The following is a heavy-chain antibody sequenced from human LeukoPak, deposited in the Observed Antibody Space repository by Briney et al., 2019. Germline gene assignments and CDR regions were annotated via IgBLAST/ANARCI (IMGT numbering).Heavy chain of an antibody. CDR3: AKDVTPGGHYFDY. CDR2: INGSGGST. CDR1: GFPFSSYA. Sequence: PGGSLRLSCAASGFPFSSYAMSWVRQAPGKRLEWVSAINGSGGSTYYADSVKSRFTISRDNSKNMLYLQMNSLRAEDTAVYDCAKDVTPGGHYFDYWGQGTLVTVSS. D-gene: IGHD2-15*01. J-gene: IGHJ4*02. V-gene: IGHV3-23*01.